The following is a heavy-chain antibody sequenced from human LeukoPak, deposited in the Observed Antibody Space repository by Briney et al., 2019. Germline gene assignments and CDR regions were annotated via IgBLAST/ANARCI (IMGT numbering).Heavy chain of an antibody. CDR3: ARAADIVVVPAAAYGMDV. V-gene: IGHV3-21*01. Sequence: GGSLRLSCAASGFTFSSYSMNWVRQAPGKGLEWVSSISSSSSYIYYADSVKGRFTISRDNAKNSLYLQMISLRAEDTAVYYCARAADIVVVPAAAYGMDVWGKGTTVTVSS. CDR2: ISSSSSYI. D-gene: IGHD2-2*01. J-gene: IGHJ6*04. CDR1: GFTFSSYS.